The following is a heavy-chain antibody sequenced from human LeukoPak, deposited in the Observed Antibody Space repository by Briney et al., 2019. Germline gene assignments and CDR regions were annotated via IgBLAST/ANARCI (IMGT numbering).Heavy chain of an antibody. CDR3: ARAIAAAGTGGPGNWFDP. CDR2: ISGSGTDI. J-gene: IGHJ5*02. Sequence: PGGSLRLSCAASGFTFSSYSMNWVRQAPGKGLEWVSYISGSGTDINYADSVRGRFTISRDNAKNLLYLQMNDLRLEDTAVYYCARAIAAAGTGGPGNWFDPWGQGTLVTVSS. V-gene: IGHV3-21*05. D-gene: IGHD6-13*01. CDR1: GFTFSSYS.